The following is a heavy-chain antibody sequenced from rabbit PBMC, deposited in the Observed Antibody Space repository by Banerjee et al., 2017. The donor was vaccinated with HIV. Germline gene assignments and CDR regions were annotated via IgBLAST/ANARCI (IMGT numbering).Heavy chain of an antibody. Sequence: QEQLEESGGDLVKPEGSLTLTCTASGFSFSSSYWICWVRQAPGKGLEWIACIYTGSSGSTYYASWAKGRFTISKTSSTTVTLQMTSLTAADTATYFCARDGNSDRLISFNLWGPGTLV. V-gene: IGHV1S45*01. CDR3: ARDGNSDRLISFNL. CDR2: IYTGSSGST. D-gene: IGHD7-1*01. J-gene: IGHJ4*01. CDR1: GFSFSSSYW.